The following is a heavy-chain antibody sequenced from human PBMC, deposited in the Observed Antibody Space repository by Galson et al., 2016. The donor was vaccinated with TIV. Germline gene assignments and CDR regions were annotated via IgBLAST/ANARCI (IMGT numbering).Heavy chain of an antibody. D-gene: IGHD3-10*01. V-gene: IGHV3-33*06. CDR1: GFTFSSHG. CDR3: AKDRVWVGGNDAFDV. Sequence: SLRLSCAASGFTFSSHGMHWVRQAPGKGLEWVAVIWYDGINKYYADSVQGRFTISRDNSKNTVYLQMNSLRAEDTGVYYCAKDRVWVGGNDAFDVWGQGTMVTVSS. CDR2: IWYDGINK. J-gene: IGHJ3*01.